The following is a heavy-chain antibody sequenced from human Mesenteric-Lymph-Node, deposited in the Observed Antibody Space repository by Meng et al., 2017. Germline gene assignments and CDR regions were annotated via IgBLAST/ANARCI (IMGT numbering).Heavy chain of an antibody. Sequence: SETLSLTCTVSGGSISNSSYYWGWIRQPPGKGLEWIGSIYYSGSTYYNPSLKSRVTISVDTSKNQFSLKLSSVTAADTAVYYCARDTRRSWVFDYWGPGTLVTVSS. V-gene: IGHV4-39*07. J-gene: IGHJ4*02. CDR3: ARDTRRSWVFDY. CDR2: IYYSGST. CDR1: GGSISNSSYY. D-gene: IGHD6-13*01.